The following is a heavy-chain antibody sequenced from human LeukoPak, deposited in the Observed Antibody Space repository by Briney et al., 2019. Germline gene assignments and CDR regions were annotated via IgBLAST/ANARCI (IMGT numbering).Heavy chain of an antibody. V-gene: IGHV4-4*07. D-gene: IGHD7-27*01. J-gene: IGHJ5*02. CDR2: IYTSGST. Sequence: SETLSLTCTVSGGSISSYYWSWIRQPAGKGLEWIGRIYTSGSTNYNPSLKSRVTISVDTSKNQFSLKLSSVTAADTAVYYCARTNGGQNENWFDPWGQGTLVTVSS. CDR3: ARTNGGQNENWFDP. CDR1: GGSISSYY.